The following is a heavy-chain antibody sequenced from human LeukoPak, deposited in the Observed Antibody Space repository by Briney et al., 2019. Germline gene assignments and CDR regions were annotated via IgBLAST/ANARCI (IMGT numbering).Heavy chain of an antibody. CDR1: GFTFSSYE. V-gene: IGHV3-48*03. CDR3: ARRDRSTMATLDY. Sequence: GGSLRLSCAASGFTFSSYEMNWVRQAPGKGLEWISYISSSGGLIYYADSVKGRFTISRDNAKKSLYLQMNSLRAEDTAVYYCARRDRSTMATLDYWGQGTLVTVSS. CDR2: ISSSGGLI. D-gene: IGHD3-10*01. J-gene: IGHJ4*02.